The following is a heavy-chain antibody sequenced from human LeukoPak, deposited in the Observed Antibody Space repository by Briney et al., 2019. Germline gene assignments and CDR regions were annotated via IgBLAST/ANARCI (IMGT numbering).Heavy chain of an antibody. J-gene: IGHJ4*02. V-gene: IGHV4-38-2*02. D-gene: IGHD3-22*01. CDR3: AINYYDTRKPWD. CDR2: IYHSGST. CDR1: GYSISSGYY. Sequence: SETLSLTCTVSGYSISSGYYWGWIRQPPGKGLEWIGSIYHSGSTYYNPSLKSRVTISVDTSKNQFSLKLSSVTAADTALYYCAINYYDTRKPWDWGQGTLVTVSS.